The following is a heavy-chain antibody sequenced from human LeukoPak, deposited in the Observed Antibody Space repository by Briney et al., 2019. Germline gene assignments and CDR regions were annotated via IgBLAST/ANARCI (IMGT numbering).Heavy chain of an antibody. CDR2: ISAYNGNT. V-gene: IGHV1-18*01. D-gene: IGHD5-18*01. CDR3: ARFRRRRYCYVSDAFDI. CDR1: GYTFTSYG. J-gene: IGHJ3*02. Sequence: GASVKVSCKASGYTFTSYGISWVRQAPGQGLEWMGWISAYNGNTNYAQKLQGRVTMTTDTSTSTAYMELRSLRSDDTAVYYCARFRRRRYCYVSDAFDIWRQGTMVTVSP.